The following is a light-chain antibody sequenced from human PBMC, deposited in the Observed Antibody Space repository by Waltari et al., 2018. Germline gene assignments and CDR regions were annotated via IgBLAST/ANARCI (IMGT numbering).Light chain of an antibody. J-gene: IGKJ2*03. Sequence: EIVLTHSPATLSVSPGERATLSCRASQSVSSNFAWYQQKPGQAPRLLIYGASTRATGIPARFSGSGSGTEFTLTISSLQSEDFAVYYCQQYRRGYSFGQGTKLEIK. CDR3: QQYRRGYS. CDR1: QSVSSN. CDR2: GAS. V-gene: IGKV3-15*01.